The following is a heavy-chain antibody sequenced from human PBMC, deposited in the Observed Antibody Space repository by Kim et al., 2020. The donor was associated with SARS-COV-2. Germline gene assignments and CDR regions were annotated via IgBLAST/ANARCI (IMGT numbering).Heavy chain of an antibody. D-gene: IGHD2-15*01. CDR3: ARGLGYCSGGSCYRPDPYFDY. CDR1: GFTFSSYS. Sequence: GGSLRLSCAASGFTFSSYSMNWVRQAPGKGLEWVSSISSSSSYIYYADSVKGRFTISRDNAKNSLYLQMNSLRAEDTAVYYCARGLGYCSGGSCYRPDPYFDYWGQGTLVTVSS. CDR2: ISSSSSYI. J-gene: IGHJ4*02. V-gene: IGHV3-21*01.